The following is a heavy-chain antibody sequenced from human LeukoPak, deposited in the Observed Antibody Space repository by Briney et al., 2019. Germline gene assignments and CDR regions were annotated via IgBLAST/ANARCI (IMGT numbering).Heavy chain of an antibody. J-gene: IGHJ4*02. CDR1: GYTFTGYY. D-gene: IGHD6-19*01. CDR2: INPNSGGT. V-gene: IGHV1-2*02. CDR3: ARAERIAVAGTNPRFDY. Sequence: GSVRVSCKESGYTFTGYYMHWVRQAPGERVGWVGWINPNSGGTNYAPKFQGRLTMTRDTSLSTPYMEPSRLRSDDTAVYYCARAERIAVAGTNPRFDYWGQGTLVTVSS.